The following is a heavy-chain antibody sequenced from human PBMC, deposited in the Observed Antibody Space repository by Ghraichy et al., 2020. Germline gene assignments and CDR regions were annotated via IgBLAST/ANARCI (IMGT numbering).Heavy chain of an antibody. CDR3: ARDARPRYCSSTSCFSWEYYYYYYGMDV. D-gene: IGHD2-2*01. J-gene: IGHJ6*02. V-gene: IGHV3-7*01. CDR2: IKQDGSEK. CDR1: GFTFSSYW. Sequence: GGSLRLSCAASGFTFSSYWMSWVRQAPGKGLEWVANIKQDGSEKYYVDSVKGRFTISRDNAKNSLYLQMNSLRAEDTAVYYCARDARPRYCSSTSCFSWEYYYYYYGMDVWGQGTTVTVSS.